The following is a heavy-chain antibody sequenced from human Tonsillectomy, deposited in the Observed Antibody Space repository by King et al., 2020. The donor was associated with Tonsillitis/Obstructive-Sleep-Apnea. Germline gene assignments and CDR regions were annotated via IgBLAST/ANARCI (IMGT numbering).Heavy chain of an antibody. J-gene: IGHJ6*03. D-gene: IGHD3-10*01. V-gene: IGHV3-15*01. CDR2: IKSKTDGGTT. CDR1: GFTFSNAW. Sequence: VQLVESGGGLVKPGGSLRLSCVVSGFTFSNAWMSWGRQAPGKGLEWVGRIKSKTDGGTTDYAAPVKGRFTISRDDLKNTLYLQMNSLKTEDTAVYYCTTDSGFHYYYYYMDVWDKGTTGTVSS. CDR3: TTDSGFHYYYYYMDV.